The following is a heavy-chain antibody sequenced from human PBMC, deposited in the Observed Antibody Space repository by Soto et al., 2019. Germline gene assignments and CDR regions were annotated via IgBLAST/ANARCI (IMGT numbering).Heavy chain of an antibody. Sequence: SVKVSCKASGGTFSSYAISWVRQAPGQGLEWMGGIIPIFGTANYAQKFQGRVTITADESTSTAYMELSSLRSEDTAVYYCARDRRGTGVYYYYGMDVWGQGTTVTVSS. CDR3: ARDRRGTGVYYYYGMDV. CDR2: IIPIFGTA. V-gene: IGHV1-69*13. J-gene: IGHJ6*02. D-gene: IGHD3-10*01. CDR1: GGTFSSYA.